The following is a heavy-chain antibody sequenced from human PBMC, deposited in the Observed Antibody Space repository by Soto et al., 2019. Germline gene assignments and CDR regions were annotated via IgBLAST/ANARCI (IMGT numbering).Heavy chain of an antibody. CDR1: GGSIRSEDYY. V-gene: IGHV4-30-4*01. CDR2: ISYSGST. CDR3: ARVRIVGSTTFDS. J-gene: IGHJ4*02. Sequence: QVQLQESGPGLVKPSQTLSLTCTVSGGSIRSEDYYWSWIRQPPGKGLEWIGYISYSGSTAYKSFLRNRVIISVDTSKNQVSLKPNSATAADTAVYYCARVRIVGSTTFDSWGQGTLVTVSS. D-gene: IGHD1-26*01.